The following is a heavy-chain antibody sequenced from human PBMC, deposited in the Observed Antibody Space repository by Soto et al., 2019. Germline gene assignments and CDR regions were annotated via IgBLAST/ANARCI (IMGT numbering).Heavy chain of an antibody. CDR2: IYYSGST. Sequence: SETLSLTCTVSGGSISSYYWSWIRQPPGKGLEWIGYIYYSGSTNYNPSLKSRVTISVDTSKNQFSLKLSSVTAADTAVYYCARDYGSGSFHYWGQGTPVTVSS. J-gene: IGHJ4*02. CDR1: GGSISSYY. V-gene: IGHV4-59*01. CDR3: ARDYGSGSFHY. D-gene: IGHD3-10*01.